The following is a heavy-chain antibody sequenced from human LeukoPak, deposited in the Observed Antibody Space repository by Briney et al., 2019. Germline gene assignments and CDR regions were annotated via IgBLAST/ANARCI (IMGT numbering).Heavy chain of an antibody. CDR2: ISGSGGST. CDR1: GFTFSSYA. Sequence: GGSLRLSCAASGFTFSSYAMSWVRQGPGKGLEWVSAISGSGGSTYYADSVKGRFTISGDNSKNTLYLQMNSLRAEDTAVYYCAKGGWGCSSTSCYADAFDIWGQGTMVTVSS. V-gene: IGHV3-23*01. CDR3: AKGGWGCSSTSCYADAFDI. D-gene: IGHD2-2*01. J-gene: IGHJ3*02.